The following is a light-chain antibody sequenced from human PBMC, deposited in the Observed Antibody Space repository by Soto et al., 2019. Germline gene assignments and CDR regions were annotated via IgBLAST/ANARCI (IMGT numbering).Light chain of an antibody. CDR2: GAS. J-gene: IGKJ1*01. Sequence: IVMTQSPATLTVSPGERATLSCRASQSVSGNLAWYQQKPGQAPRLLIYGASTRATGIPARFSGSGSGTEFTLTISSLQSEDFAVYYCQQYNNWPPWTFGQGTKVEIK. CDR3: QQYNNWPPWT. V-gene: IGKV3-15*01. CDR1: QSVSGN.